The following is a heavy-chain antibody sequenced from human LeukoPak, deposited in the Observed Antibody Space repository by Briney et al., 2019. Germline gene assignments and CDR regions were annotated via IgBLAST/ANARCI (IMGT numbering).Heavy chain of an antibody. J-gene: IGHJ4*02. CDR3: AREEGAAVTRTLDY. CDR1: GFTFSSYW. V-gene: IGHV3-7*01. D-gene: IGHD6-13*01. Sequence: GGSLRLSCAASGFTFSSYWMSWVRQAPGKGLEWAANIKRDGSEKYYVDSVKGRFTISRDNAKNSLYLQMNSLRAEDTAVYYCAREEGAAVTRTLDYWGQGTLVTVSS. CDR2: IKRDGSEK.